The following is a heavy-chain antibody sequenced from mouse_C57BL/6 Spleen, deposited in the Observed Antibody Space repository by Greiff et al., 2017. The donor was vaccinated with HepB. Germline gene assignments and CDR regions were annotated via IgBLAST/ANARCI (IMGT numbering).Heavy chain of an antibody. V-gene: IGHV1-39*01. CDR3: ARPYYGSLYYYAMDY. D-gene: IGHD1-1*01. CDR1: GYSFTDYN. J-gene: IGHJ4*01. Sequence: VQLKESGPELVKPGASVKISCKASGYSFTDYNMNWVKQSNGKSLEWIGVINPNYGTTSYNQKFKGKATLTVDQSSSTAYMQLNSLTSEDSAVYYCARPYYGSLYYYAMDYWGQGTSVTVSS. CDR2: INPNYGTT.